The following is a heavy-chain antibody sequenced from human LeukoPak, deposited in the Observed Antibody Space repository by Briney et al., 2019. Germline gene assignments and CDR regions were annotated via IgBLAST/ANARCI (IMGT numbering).Heavy chain of an antibody. D-gene: IGHD2-15*01. J-gene: IGHJ3*02. CDR3: ARAAVGDAFDI. CDR2: IYSGGST. V-gene: IGHV3-66*01. CDR1: GFTFSDHY. Sequence: GGSLRLSCAASGFTFSDHYMDWVRQAPGKGLEWVSVIYSGGSTYYADSVKGRFTISRDNSKNTLYLQMNSLRAEDTAVYYCARAAVGDAFDIWGQGTMVTVSS.